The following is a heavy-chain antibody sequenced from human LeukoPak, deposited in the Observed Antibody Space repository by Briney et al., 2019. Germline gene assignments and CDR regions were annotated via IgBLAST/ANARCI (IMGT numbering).Heavy chain of an antibody. J-gene: IGHJ4*02. CDR1: GFTFSDAW. Sequence: GGSLRLSCAASGFTFSDAWMSWVRQAPGKGLEWVGRIKSKSDGGTTDYAAPVEGRFTISRDDSKNTLYLQMNSLKTEDTAVYYCLTYKSGHDAPYFDYWGQGTLVTVSS. CDR3: LTYKSGHDAPYFDY. D-gene: IGHD5-12*01. CDR2: IKSKSDGGTT. V-gene: IGHV3-15*05.